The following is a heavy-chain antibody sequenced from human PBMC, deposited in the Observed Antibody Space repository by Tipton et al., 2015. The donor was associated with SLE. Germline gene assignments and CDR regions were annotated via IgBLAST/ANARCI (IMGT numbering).Heavy chain of an antibody. CDR1: GGSFSDYF. J-gene: IGHJ4*02. V-gene: IGHV4-34*01. Sequence: TLSLTCAVYGGSFSDYFWTWIRQSPGKGLEWIGDVNHSGSTDYHPSLKSRVTMSVDTSKNQFSLKLTSVTAADTALYYCARCTIFGVVRGSFDYWGQGTLVTVSS. D-gene: IGHD3-3*01. CDR3: ARCTIFGVVRGSFDY. CDR2: VNHSGST.